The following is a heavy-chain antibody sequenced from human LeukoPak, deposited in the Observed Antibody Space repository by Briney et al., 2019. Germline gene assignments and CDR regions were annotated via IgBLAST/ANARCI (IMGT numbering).Heavy chain of an antibody. CDR2: IDTSGTT. Sequence: SETLSLTCTVSGGSISTSYWNWIRQPAGKGLEWSGRIDTSGTTNYNPSLRSRVTMSVDTSKNQFSLNLRSVTAADTAVYFCATGPTWLDPWGQGTLVTVSS. V-gene: IGHV4-4*07. CDR3: ATGPTWLDP. CDR1: GGSISTSY. J-gene: IGHJ5*02.